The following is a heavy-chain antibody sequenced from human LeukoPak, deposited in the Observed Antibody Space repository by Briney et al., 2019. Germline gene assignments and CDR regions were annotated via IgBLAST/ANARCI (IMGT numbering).Heavy chain of an antibody. V-gene: IGHV3-23*01. CDR1: GFTFSNYG. Sequence: GGSLRLSCAASGFTFSNYGMTWVRQAPGKGLEWVSGISGSGGTTYDADSVKGRFTVSRDNSKNILYLQMNSLRADDTAVYFCAKTQGYFDYWGQGTLVTVSS. CDR2: ISGSGGTT. CDR3: AKTQGYFDY. J-gene: IGHJ4*02.